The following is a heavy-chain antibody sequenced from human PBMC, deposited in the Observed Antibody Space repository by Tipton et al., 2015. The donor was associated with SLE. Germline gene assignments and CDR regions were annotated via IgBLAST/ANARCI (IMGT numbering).Heavy chain of an antibody. CDR2: IYYSGNT. D-gene: IGHD3-3*01. J-gene: IGHJ4*02. Sequence: TLSLTCTVSGGSISSSDYYWTWIRQHPGKGLEWIGYIYYSGNTYYNPSLKSRITISVDTSTNQFSLKLNSVTAADTAVYYCARGGRFLEWLSHFDYWGQGTLVTVSS. V-gene: IGHV4-31*03. CDR3: ARGGRFLEWLSHFDY. CDR1: GGSISSSDYY.